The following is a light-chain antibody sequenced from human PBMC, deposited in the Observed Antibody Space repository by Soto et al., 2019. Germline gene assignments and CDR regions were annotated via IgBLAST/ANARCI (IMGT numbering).Light chain of an antibody. V-gene: IGKV1-39*01. Sequence: DIQMTQSPSSLSASVGDRVTITCRASESIARHLNWYQQKPGKAPKLLIDAASSLQNGVPSRFRGGGSGTDLTLTISNLKPEEFATYYCQQTYSTLSITFGQGTRLEI. CDR1: ESIARH. J-gene: IGKJ5*01. CDR3: QQTYSTLSIT. CDR2: AAS.